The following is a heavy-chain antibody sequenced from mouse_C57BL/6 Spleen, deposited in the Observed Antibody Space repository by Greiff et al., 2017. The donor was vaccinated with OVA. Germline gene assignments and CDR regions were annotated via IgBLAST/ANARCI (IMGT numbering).Heavy chain of an antibody. J-gene: IGHJ2*01. D-gene: IGHD4-1*02. Sequence: QVHVKQSGAELVKPGASVKISCKASGYAFSSYWMNWVKQRPGKGLEWIGQIYPGDGDTNYNGNFKGKATLTADKSSSTAYMQLSSLTSEDSAVYFCARHLNWDFDYWGQGTTLTVSS. CDR3: ARHLNWDFDY. CDR1: GYAFSSYW. CDR2: IYPGDGDT. V-gene: IGHV1-80*01.